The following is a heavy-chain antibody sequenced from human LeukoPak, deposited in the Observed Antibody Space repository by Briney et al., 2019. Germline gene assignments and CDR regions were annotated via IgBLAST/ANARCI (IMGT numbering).Heavy chain of an antibody. D-gene: IGHD1-1*01. V-gene: IGHV3-20*04. Sequence: PGGSLRLSCAASGFTFDDYGMSWVRQAPGKGLEWVSGINWNGGSTGYADSVKGRFTISRDNAKNSLYLQMNSLRAEDTALYYCARDRGQTAYYYYMDVWGKGTTVTVSS. CDR1: GFTFDDYG. J-gene: IGHJ6*03. CDR2: INWNGGST. CDR3: ARDRGQTAYYYYMDV.